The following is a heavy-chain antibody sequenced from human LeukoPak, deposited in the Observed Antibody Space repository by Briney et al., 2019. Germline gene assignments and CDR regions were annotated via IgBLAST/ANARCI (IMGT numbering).Heavy chain of an antibody. Sequence: PGGSLRLSCAASGFTFSSYSMNWVRQAPGKGLEWVSYISSSSSTIYYADSVKGRFTISRDNAKNSLYLQMNSLRAEDTAVYYCCSGSYYNGWFDPWGQGTLVTVSS. V-gene: IGHV3-48*04. CDR3: CSGSYYNGWFDP. D-gene: IGHD3-10*02. CDR1: GFTFSSYS. CDR2: ISSSSSTI. J-gene: IGHJ5*02.